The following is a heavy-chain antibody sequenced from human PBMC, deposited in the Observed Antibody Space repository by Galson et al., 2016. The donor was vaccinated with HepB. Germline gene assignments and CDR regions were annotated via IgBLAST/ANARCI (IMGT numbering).Heavy chain of an antibody. CDR3: STGGGYNWFDP. Sequence: SVKVSCKASGYTFTTYHMHWVRQAPGQGLEWMGIINPNGGSASYSPEFQGRVTLTRDTSTSTVYMELSSLKSDDTALYYCSTGGGYNWFDPWGQGTLVTVSS. V-gene: IGHV1-46*01. CDR1: GYTFTTYH. CDR2: INPNGGSA. J-gene: IGHJ5*02. D-gene: IGHD6-25*01.